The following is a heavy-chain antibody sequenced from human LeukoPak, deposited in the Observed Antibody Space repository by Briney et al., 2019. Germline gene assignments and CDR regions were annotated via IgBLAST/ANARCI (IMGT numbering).Heavy chain of an antibody. D-gene: IGHD6-19*01. J-gene: IGHJ1*01. CDR2: ISYDGSN. V-gene: IGHV3-30*18. CDR1: GFTFSSYG. Sequence: GGSLRLSCAASGFTFSSYGMHWVRQAPGKGLEWVAVISYDGSNNYADSVKGRFTISRDNSKNTLYLQMKSLRAEDTAVYYCAKERGETVAGTVYFQHWGQGTLVTVPS. CDR3: AKERGETVAGTVYFQH.